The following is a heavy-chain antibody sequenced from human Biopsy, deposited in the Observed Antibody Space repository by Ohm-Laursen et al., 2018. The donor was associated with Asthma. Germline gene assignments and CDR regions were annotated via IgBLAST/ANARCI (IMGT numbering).Heavy chain of an antibody. CDR2: INAGDGNT. CDR3: ARTYYDFLTGQVNDAFAL. J-gene: IGHJ3*01. D-gene: IGHD3-9*01. CDR1: GYTFIHFA. Sequence: AASVKVSCKPSGYTFIHFAIHWVRQAPGQRLEWMEWINAGDGNTKYSQKFQGRVTITRDTSASTAYMDLRSLRSEDTAMYYCARTYYDFLTGQVNDAFALWGQGTMVTVSS. V-gene: IGHV1-3*01.